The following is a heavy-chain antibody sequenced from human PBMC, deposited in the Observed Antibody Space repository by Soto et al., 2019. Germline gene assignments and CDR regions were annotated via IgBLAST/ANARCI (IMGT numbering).Heavy chain of an antibody. Sequence: EVQLVESGGNLVQPGGSLRLSCEASGFTFSGLDMHWVRQPPGKGLEWVSSIGTAGDTYYAVSVKGRFTISRDNAKNSLSLQMNSLRAGDMAVYFCAKSQEVGAHFFDSWGQGTQVTVS. J-gene: IGHJ4*02. D-gene: IGHD2-15*01. V-gene: IGHV3-13*01. CDR3: AKSQEVGAHFFDS. CDR1: GFTFSGLD. CDR2: IGTAGDT.